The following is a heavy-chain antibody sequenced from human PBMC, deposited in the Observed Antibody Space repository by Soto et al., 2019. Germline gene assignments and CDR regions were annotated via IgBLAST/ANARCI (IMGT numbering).Heavy chain of an antibody. D-gene: IGHD2-2*01. V-gene: IGHV3-11*01. CDR2: ISSSGPTM. J-gene: IGHJ3*02. CDR1: GFTFSDFY. CDR3: ARPRSVIPAAITAFDI. Sequence: QVQLVESGGGLVKPGGSLRLCCAASGFTFSDFYMSWIRRAPGKGLEWVSYISSSGPTMFYADSVKGRFTISRDNAKSSLYLQMNSLRAEDTAVYYCARPRSVIPAAITAFDIWGQGTMVTVSS.